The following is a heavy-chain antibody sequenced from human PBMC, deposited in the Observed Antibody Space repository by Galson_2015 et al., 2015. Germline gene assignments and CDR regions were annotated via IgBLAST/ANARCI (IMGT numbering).Heavy chain of an antibody. CDR1: GFTFSSYA. V-gene: IGHV3-23*01. D-gene: IGHD3-16*01. J-gene: IGHJ4*02. CDR3: AAQRGVGNYDYVWGSYDTDY. CDR2: VSGSGGST. Sequence: SLRLSCAASGFTFSSYAMSWVRQAPGKGLEWVSGVSGSGGSTYYADSVKGRFTISRDNSKNTLYLQMNSLRAEDTALYYCAAQRGVGNYDYVWGSYDTDYWGQGTLVTVSS.